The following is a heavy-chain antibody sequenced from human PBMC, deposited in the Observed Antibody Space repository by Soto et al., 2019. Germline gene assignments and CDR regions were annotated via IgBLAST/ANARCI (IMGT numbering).Heavy chain of an antibody. CDR3: ARVSGGYSGYWFDP. D-gene: IGHD5-12*01. J-gene: IGHJ5*02. CDR2: IYYSGST. CDR1: GDSISNNNFY. V-gene: IGHV4-39*07. Sequence: SETLSLTCTVSGDSISNNNFYWGWIRQPPGRGLEWIGSIYYSGSTYYNPSLKSRVTISVDTSNNQFSLKLSSVTAADTAVYYCARVSGGYSGYWFDPWGQGTLVTVSS.